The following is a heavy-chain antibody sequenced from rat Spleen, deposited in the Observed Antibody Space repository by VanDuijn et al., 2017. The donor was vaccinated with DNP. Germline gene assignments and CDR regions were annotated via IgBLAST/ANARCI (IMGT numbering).Heavy chain of an antibody. D-gene: IGHD1-12*03. J-gene: IGHJ1*01. Sequence: EVQLQESGSGLVKPSQSLSLTCSVTGYSITRNYWGWIRKVPGNKMEWIGYISYSGSTGYNPSLKSRISITRYTSKNQFFLQFNSVTNEDTATYYCARGNDGYYPYWYFDFWGPGTMVTVSS. CDR1: GYSITRNY. CDR3: ARGNDGYYPYWYFDF. V-gene: IGHV3-1*01. CDR2: ISYSGST.